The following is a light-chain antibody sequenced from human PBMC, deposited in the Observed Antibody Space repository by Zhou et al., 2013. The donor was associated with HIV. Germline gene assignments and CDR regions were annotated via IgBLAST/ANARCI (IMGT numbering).Light chain of an antibody. V-gene: IGKV3-20*01. CDR3: QQYGSSPMS. CDR2: DTF. CDR1: QSINLY. J-gene: IGKJ5*01. Sequence: EIVLTQSPATLSLSPGERASLSCRASQSINLYLAWYQQKPGQAPRLLIYDTFRRATGIPARFSGSGSGTDFTLTINRLEPEDFAVYYCQQYGSSPMSFGQGTRLEIK.